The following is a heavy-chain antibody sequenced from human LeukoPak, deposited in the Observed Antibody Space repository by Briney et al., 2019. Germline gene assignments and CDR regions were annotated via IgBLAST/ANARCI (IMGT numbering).Heavy chain of an antibody. Sequence: GGSLRLSCAASGFTFGSYAISWVRQAPGKGLEWVSAISGSGGTTYYAVSVKGRFTISRDNSKNTLYLQMNSLRAEDTAVYYCAKEAAGLDFWSLCSYCYMDVWGEGTTVTVSS. CDR1: GFTFGSYA. J-gene: IGHJ6*03. CDR2: ISGSGGTT. CDR3: AKEAAGLDFWSLCSYCYMDV. D-gene: IGHD3-3*01. V-gene: IGHV3-23*01.